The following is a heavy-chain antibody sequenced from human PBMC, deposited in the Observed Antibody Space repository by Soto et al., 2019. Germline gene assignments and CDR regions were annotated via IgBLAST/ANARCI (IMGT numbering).Heavy chain of an antibody. J-gene: IGHJ5*02. Sequence: PSETLSLTCTVSGGSISSSSYYWGWIRQPPGKGLEWIGSIYYSGSTYYNPSLKSRVTISVDTSKNQFSLKLSSVTAADTAVYYCARGEKYYDFWSGYYKGPWFDPWGQGTLVTVSS. CDR1: GGSISSSSYY. CDR3: ARGEKYYDFWSGYYKGPWFDP. CDR2: IYYSGST. V-gene: IGHV4-39*01. D-gene: IGHD3-3*01.